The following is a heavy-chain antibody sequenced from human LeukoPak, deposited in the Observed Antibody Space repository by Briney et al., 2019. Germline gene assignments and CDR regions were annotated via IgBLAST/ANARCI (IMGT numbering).Heavy chain of an antibody. CDR3: ARHGADDWFEY. D-gene: IGHD3-9*01. CDR2: IYSSGST. CDR1: GGSRKNYH. V-gene: IGHV4-4*09. Sequence: SETLSLTCTVPGGSRKNYHWSWIRQPPGKTLEWIGYIYSSGSTNYNPSLKSRVTISADRAKNQFSLNLSSVTAADTAVYYCARHGADDWFEYWGQGTLVTVSS. J-gene: IGHJ4*02.